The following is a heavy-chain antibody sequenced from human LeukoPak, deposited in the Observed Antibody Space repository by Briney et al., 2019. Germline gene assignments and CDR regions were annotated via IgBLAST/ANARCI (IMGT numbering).Heavy chain of an antibody. CDR1: GGSISSSSYY. J-gene: IGHJ5*02. CDR2: IYYSGST. Sequence: SETLSLTCTVSGGSISSSSYYWGWIRQPLGKGLEWIGSIYYSGSTYYNPSLKSRVTISVDTSKNQFSLKLSSVTAADTAVYYCARSYSSGWYDVGGWFDPWGQGTLVTVSS. CDR3: ARSYSSGWYDVGGWFDP. D-gene: IGHD6-19*01. V-gene: IGHV4-39*01.